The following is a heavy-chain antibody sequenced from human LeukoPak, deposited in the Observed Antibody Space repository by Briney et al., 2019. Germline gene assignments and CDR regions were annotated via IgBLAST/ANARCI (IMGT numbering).Heavy chain of an antibody. D-gene: IGHD2-2*01. CDR3: AREDIVVVPAAKAYYYYGMDV. Sequence: SETLSLTCAVYGGSFSGYYWSWIRQPPGKGLEWIGEINHSGSTNYNPSLKSRVTISVDTSKNQFPLKLSSVTAADTAVYYCAREDIVVVPAAKAYYYYGMDVWGKGTTVTVSS. J-gene: IGHJ6*04. CDR2: INHSGST. CDR1: GGSFSGYY. V-gene: IGHV4-34*01.